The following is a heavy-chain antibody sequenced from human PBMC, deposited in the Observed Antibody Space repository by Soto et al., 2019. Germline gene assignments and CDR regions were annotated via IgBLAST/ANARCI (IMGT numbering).Heavy chain of an antibody. J-gene: IGHJ4*02. V-gene: IGHV1-3*01. CDR2: INAGNGNT. D-gene: IGHD5-12*01. CDR1: GITFSPYA. Sequence: QVQLVQSGAEVKKPGASVKVSCKASGITFSPYAIHWVRQAPGQGLEWMGWINAGNGNTRYSQKFQGRVTLTRDTSASTTYMDLSSLRSEDTAIYYCARAISGYVTWGQGTLVTVSS. CDR3: ARAISGYVT.